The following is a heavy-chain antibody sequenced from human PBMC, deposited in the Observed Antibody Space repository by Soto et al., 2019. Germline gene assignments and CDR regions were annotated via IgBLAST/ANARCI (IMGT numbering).Heavy chain of an antibody. V-gene: IGHV3-23*01. CDR3: AKAFSAAGIFDY. D-gene: IGHD6-13*01. CDR1: GFTFSSYA. Sequence: EVQLLESGGGLVQPGGSLRLSCAASGFTFSSYAMTWVRQAPGKGLEWVSTIIGSGGSTYYADSVKGRFTISRDNPKHTLYLQMNSLRTEDTALYYCAKAFSAAGIFDYWGQGTLVTVSS. J-gene: IGHJ4*02. CDR2: IIGSGGST.